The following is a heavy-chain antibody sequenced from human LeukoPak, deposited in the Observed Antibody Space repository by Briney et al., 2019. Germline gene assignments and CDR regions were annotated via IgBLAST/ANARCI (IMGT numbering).Heavy chain of an antibody. V-gene: IGHV1-46*01. J-gene: IGHJ4*02. CDR2: INPSGGST. Sequence: ASVKVSCKASGYTFTSYYMHWVRQAPGQGLEWMGIINPSGGSTSYAQKFQGRVTMTRNTSISTAYMELSSLRSEGTAVYYCARAKTLVVVAAMGYWGRGTLVTVSS. CDR1: GYTFTSYY. CDR3: ARAKTLVVVAAMGY. D-gene: IGHD2-15*01.